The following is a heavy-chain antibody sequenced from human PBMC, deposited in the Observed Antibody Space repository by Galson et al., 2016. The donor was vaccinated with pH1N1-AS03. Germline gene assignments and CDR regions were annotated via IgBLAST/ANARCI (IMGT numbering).Heavy chain of an antibody. CDR2: ISGYNINA. CDR3: ARDGDIVIVPSAIDYYGMDV. CDR1: GYKFTSYG. J-gene: IGHJ6*02. D-gene: IGHD2-2*01. V-gene: IGHV1-18*01. Sequence: QSGAEVKKPGASVKVSCKASGYKFTSYGVSWVRQAPGQGPEWMGWISGYNINAKYAETFQGTVTLTTDKSTSTAYMELRSLTSDDTAVYFCARDGDIVIVPSAIDYYGMDVWGQGTTVTVSS.